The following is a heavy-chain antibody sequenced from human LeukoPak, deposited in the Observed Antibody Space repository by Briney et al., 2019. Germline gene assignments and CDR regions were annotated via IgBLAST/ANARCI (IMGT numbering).Heavy chain of an antibody. V-gene: IGHV3-48*03. CDR3: ARFHTGSYRGFDP. J-gene: IGHJ5*02. D-gene: IGHD1-26*01. Sequence: QSGGSLRLSCAAYGFTLSNYEMNWVRQAPGKGREWISDISSSGDNTDYADAVKGRFTISRDNAKNSLYLQMNSLRVEDTAVYYCARFHTGSYRGFDPWGQGTLVTVSS. CDR1: GFTLSNYE. CDR2: ISSSGDNT.